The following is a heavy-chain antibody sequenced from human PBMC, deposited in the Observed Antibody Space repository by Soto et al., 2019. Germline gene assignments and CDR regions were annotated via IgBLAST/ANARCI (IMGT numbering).Heavy chain of an antibody. J-gene: IGHJ4*02. CDR1: GFTFGSYP. CDR2: ISTNGDST. Sequence: EVQLVESGGGLVQPGGSLRLSCAASGFTFGSYPMHWVRQAPGKGLEYVSAISTNGDSTFYANSVKGRFTISRDNSKNTLYLQMGTLRAEDMGVYYCARAGMSRPRWVFDSWGQGTLVTASS. V-gene: IGHV3-64*01. CDR3: ARAGMSRPRWVFDS. D-gene: IGHD6-13*01.